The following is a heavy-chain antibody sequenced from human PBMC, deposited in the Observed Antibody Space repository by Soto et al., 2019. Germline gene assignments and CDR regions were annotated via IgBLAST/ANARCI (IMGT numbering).Heavy chain of an antibody. D-gene: IGHD6-19*01. Sequence: GGSLRLSCAASGFTFSSYWMSWVRQAPGKGLEWVANIKQDGSEKYYADSVKGRFTISRDNAKNSLYLQMNSLRAEDTAVYYCARGSPPIAVAGNWFDYWGQGTLVTVSS. J-gene: IGHJ4*02. V-gene: IGHV3-7*01. CDR3: ARGSPPIAVAGNWFDY. CDR1: GFTFSSYW. CDR2: IKQDGSEK.